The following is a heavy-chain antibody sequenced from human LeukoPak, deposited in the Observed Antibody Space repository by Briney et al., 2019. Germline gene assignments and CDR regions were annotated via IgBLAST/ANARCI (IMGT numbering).Heavy chain of an antibody. CDR1: GFTFSSYS. CDR2: ISCSSSYI. V-gene: IGHV3-21*01. Sequence: PGGSLRLSCAASGFTFSSYSMNWVRQAPGKGLEWVSSISCSSSYIYYADSVKGRFTISRDNAKNSLYLQMNSLRAEDTAVYYFARGDYYDSSGYPGGKGFDYWGQGTLVTVSS. D-gene: IGHD3-22*01. J-gene: IGHJ4*02. CDR3: ARGDYYDSSGYPGGKGFDY.